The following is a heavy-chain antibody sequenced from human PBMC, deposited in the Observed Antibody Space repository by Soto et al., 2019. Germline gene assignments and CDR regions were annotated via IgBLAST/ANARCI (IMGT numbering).Heavy chain of an antibody. D-gene: IGHD3-10*01. V-gene: IGHV3-33*01. CDR1: GFTFSSYG. CDR3: ARDYYGSGSYYGRMDV. Sequence: PGGSLRLSCAASGFTFSSYGIHWVRQAAGKGLEWVAVIGYDGSNKYYAGSVKGRFTISRDNSKNTLYLQMNSLRAEDTAVYYCARDYYGSGSYYGRMDVWGQGTTVTVSS. J-gene: IGHJ6*02. CDR2: IGYDGSNK.